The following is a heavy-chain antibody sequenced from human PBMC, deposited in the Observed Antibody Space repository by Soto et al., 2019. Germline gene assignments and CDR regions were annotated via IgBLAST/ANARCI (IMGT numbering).Heavy chain of an antibody. CDR2: IYYSGST. V-gene: IGHV4-59*01. CDR1: GGSISSYY. Sequence: QVQLQESGPGLVKPSETLSLTCTVSGGSISSYYWSWIRQPPGKGLEWIGYIYYSGSTNYNPSLKRRVTISVATSKNQFSLKLRSVAAADTAVYYCASVNFREFRFDYWGQGTLVTVSS. D-gene: IGHD3-10*01. CDR3: ASVNFREFRFDY. J-gene: IGHJ4*02.